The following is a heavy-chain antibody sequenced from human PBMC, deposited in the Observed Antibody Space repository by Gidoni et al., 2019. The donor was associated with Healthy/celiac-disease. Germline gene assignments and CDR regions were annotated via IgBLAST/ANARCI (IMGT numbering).Heavy chain of an antibody. Sequence: EVQLVESGGGLVQPGGSLRLACASSGFTFSSYWMSSVRQAPGQGLEWVANISQEGSEKYYVDSVKGRFTISRDNAKNSLYLQINSLRAEDTAVYFCARDGGFGELSLGYWGQGTLVTVSS. V-gene: IGHV3-7*03. D-gene: IGHD3-10*01. CDR3: ARDGGFGELSLGY. CDR2: ISQEGSEK. CDR1: GFTFSSYW. J-gene: IGHJ4*02.